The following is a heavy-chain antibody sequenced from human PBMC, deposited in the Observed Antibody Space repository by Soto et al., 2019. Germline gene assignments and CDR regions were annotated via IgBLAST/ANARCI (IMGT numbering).Heavy chain of an antibody. Sequence: QVQLQGSGPGLVKPSQTLSLTCTVSGGSISSGGYYWSWIRQHPGKGLEWIGYIYYSGSTYYNPSLKSRVTISVDTSKNQFSLKLSSVTAADTAVYYCARVGCSGGSCYSLFFRWFDPWGQGTLVTVSS. V-gene: IGHV4-31*03. CDR2: IYYSGST. J-gene: IGHJ5*02. CDR1: GGSISSGGYY. D-gene: IGHD2-15*01. CDR3: ARVGCSGGSCYSLFFRWFDP.